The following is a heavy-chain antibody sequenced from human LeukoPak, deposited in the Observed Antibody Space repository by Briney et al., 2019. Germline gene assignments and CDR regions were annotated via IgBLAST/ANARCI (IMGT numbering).Heavy chain of an antibody. D-gene: IGHD5-18*01. CDR1: GGSISSGGYY. CDR3: ARVIKMWIQLPYYFDY. Sequence: SQTLSLTCTVSGGSISSGGYYWSWIRQHPGKGLEWIGYIYYSGSTYYNPSPKSRVTISVDTSKNQFSLKLSSVTAADTAVYYCARVIKMWIQLPYYFDYWGQGTLVTVSS. CDR2: IYYSGST. J-gene: IGHJ4*02. V-gene: IGHV4-31*03.